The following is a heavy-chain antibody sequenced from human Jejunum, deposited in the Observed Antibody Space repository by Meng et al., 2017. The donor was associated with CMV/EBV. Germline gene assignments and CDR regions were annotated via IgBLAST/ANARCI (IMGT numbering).Heavy chain of an antibody. D-gene: IGHD1-26*01. Sequence: SCEASGLPFSRYLMHWVRQAPGKGLECVSCMNCDGRDTSHADSVKGRFTISRDNAKNTLFLQMNSLRAEDTAVYYCARGIEGAPGDYWGQGTLVTVSS. V-gene: IGHV3-74*01. CDR1: GLPFSRYL. J-gene: IGHJ4*02. CDR3: ARGIEGAPGDY. CDR2: MNCDGRDT.